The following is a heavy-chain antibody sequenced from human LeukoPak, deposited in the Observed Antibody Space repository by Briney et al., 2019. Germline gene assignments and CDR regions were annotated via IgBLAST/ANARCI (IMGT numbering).Heavy chain of an antibody. Sequence: SVEVSCKASGGTFSSYAISWVRQAPGQGLEWMGGIIPIFGTANYAQKFQGRVTMTTDTSTRTAYMELRSLTSDDTAVYYCARHDYGDYGWFDPWGQGTLVTVSS. CDR2: IIPIFGTA. CDR1: GGTFSSYA. CDR3: ARHDYGDYGWFDP. D-gene: IGHD4-17*01. V-gene: IGHV1-69*05. J-gene: IGHJ5*02.